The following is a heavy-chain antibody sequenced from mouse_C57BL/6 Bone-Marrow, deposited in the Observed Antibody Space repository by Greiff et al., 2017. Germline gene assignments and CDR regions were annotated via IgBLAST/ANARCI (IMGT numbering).Heavy chain of an antibody. V-gene: IGHV1-69*01. CDR2: IDTSDSYT. CDR1: GYTFTSYW. CDR3: ARCGYYAMDY. J-gene: IGHJ4*01. Sequence: QVQLQQPGAELVMPGASVKLSCKASGYTFTSYWMDWVKQRPGHGLEWIGEIDTSDSYTNYNQKFTGKSTLTVDKSSITAYMQLSSLTSEDSAVYYCARCGYYAMDYWGQGTSVTVAS.